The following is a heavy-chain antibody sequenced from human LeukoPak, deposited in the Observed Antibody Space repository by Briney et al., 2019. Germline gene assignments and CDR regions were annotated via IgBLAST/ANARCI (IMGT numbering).Heavy chain of an antibody. V-gene: IGHV3-74*01. J-gene: IGHJ4*02. CDR1: GIIFSNYW. CDR2: INNDGSTT. Sequence: GGSLRLSCAASGIIFSNYWMHWVRQVPGKGLVWVSHINNDGSTTIYADSVKGRFTISRDNARNTLYLQMNGLRPEDTAVYYCGRGYPVAAKDYWGQGTLVTVSS. D-gene: IGHD2-15*01. CDR3: GRGYPVAAKDY.